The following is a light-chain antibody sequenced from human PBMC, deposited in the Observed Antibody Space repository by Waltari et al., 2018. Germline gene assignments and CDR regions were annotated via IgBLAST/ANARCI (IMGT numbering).Light chain of an antibody. CDR2: NAS. V-gene: IGKV1-39*01. Sequence: DIQLTQSPSSLSASVGDRVTITCRSSQSITSYLNWYQPKPGKAPKLLIYNASKLQSGVPSMFSSSGSGTDFTLTISSLQPEDFATYYCQQSFRTPWTFGLGAKVEIK. CDR1: QSITSY. J-gene: IGKJ1*01. CDR3: QQSFRTPWT.